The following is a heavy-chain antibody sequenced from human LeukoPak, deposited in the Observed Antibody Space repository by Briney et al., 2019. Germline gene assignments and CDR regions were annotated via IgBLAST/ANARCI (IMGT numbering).Heavy chain of an antibody. D-gene: IGHD6-19*01. J-gene: IGHJ4*02. CDR1: GYIFATHW. Sequence: ESLKISCQGSGYIFATHWIAWVRQMPGKGLEWMGIIYPGDSDSRYSPSFQGQVTMSADKSISTAWLQWSSLKASDTAIYFCARFSPGGWYYFDYWGQGTLVTVSS. CDR3: ARFSPGGWYYFDY. CDR2: IYPGDSDS. V-gene: IGHV5-51*01.